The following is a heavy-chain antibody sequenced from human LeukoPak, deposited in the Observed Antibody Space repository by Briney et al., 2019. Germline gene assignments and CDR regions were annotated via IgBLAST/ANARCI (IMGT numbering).Heavy chain of an antibody. CDR2: IYYSGST. CDR1: GGFISRYY. CDR3: ARGGVVAAMGTRYWYFDL. J-gene: IGHJ2*01. Sequence: PSETLSLTCTVSGGFISRYYWSWLRQPPGKGPEWIGYIYYSGSTNYNPSLKSRVTISVDTSKNPFSLKLSSVTAADTAVYYCARGGVVAAMGTRYWYFDLWGRGTLVTVSS. V-gene: IGHV4-59*01. D-gene: IGHD2-21*02.